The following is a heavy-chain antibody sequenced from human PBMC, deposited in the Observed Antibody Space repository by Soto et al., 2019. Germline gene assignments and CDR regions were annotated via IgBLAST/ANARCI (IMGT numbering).Heavy chain of an antibody. CDR1: GYTLTELS. V-gene: IGHV1-24*01. CDR2: FDPEDGET. CDR3: ATLPKYCSGGSCYSSPHWFDP. D-gene: IGHD2-15*01. J-gene: IGHJ5*02. Sequence: ASVEVSCKVSGYTLTELSMHWVRQAPGEGLEGMGGFDPEDGETIYAQKFQGRVTMTEDTSTDTAYMELSSLRSEDTAVYYCATLPKYCSGGSCYSSPHWFDPWGQGSMVTVSS.